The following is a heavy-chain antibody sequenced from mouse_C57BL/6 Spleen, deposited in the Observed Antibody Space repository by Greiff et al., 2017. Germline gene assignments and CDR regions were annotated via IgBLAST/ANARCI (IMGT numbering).Heavy chain of an antibody. Sequence: QVQLQQSGAELARPGASVKMSCKASGYTFSSYTMHWVKQRPGQGLEWIGYINPSSGYTKYNQKFKDKATLTADKSSSTAYMQLSSLTSEDSAVYYCANDYGSSYGWYLDVWGTGTTVTVSS. J-gene: IGHJ1*03. D-gene: IGHD1-1*01. CDR2: INPSSGYT. CDR1: GYTFSSYT. V-gene: IGHV1-4*01. CDR3: ANDYGSSYGWYLDV.